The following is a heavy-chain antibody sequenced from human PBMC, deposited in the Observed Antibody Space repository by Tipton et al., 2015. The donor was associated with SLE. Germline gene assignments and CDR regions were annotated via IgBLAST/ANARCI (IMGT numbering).Heavy chain of an antibody. Sequence: LRLSCTVSGGSISSYYWSWIRQPPGKGLEWIGRIYTSGSTNYNPSLKSRVTISVDTSKNQFSLKLSSVTAADTAVYYCARGGEVVYALTTVTQGYFDYWGQGTLVTVSS. CDR1: GGSISSYY. V-gene: IGHV4-4*07. D-gene: IGHD4-17*01. CDR3: ARGGEVVYALTTVTQGYFDY. CDR2: IYTSGST. J-gene: IGHJ4*02.